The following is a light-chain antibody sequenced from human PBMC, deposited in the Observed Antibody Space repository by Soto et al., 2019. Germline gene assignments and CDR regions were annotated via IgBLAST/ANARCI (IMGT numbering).Light chain of an antibody. CDR2: GVT. CDR1: SSDVGNYRY. J-gene: IGLJ3*02. Sequence: QSALTQPASVSGSPGQSITISCTGTSSDVGNYRYVSWYQQHPGKAPKLMVYGVTNRPSEVSDRFSGSKSGNTASLTISGLQAEDEADYYCSSYTTRSTWVFGGGTKVTVL. CDR3: SSYTTRSTWV. V-gene: IGLV2-14*01.